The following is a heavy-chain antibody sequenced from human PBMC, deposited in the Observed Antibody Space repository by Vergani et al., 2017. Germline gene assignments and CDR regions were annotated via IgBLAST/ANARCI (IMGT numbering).Heavy chain of an antibody. J-gene: IGHJ4*02. CDR3: ARDGKRWPQYYFDY. D-gene: IGHD5-24*01. CDR1: GFTFSSYW. V-gene: IGHV3-7*01. CDR2: IKQDGSEK. Sequence: EVQLVESGGGLVQPGGSLRLSCAASGFTFSSYWMSWVRQAPGKGLEWVANIKQDGSEKYYVDSVKGRFTISRDNAKNTLYLQMNSLRAEDTAVYYCARDGKRWPQYYFDYWGQGTLVTVSS.